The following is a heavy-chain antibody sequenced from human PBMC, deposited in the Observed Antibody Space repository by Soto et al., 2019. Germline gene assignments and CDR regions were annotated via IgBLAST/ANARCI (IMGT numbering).Heavy chain of an antibody. CDR3: ARDVGDIVLVPSAHLAY. CDR1: GFTFSSYA. CDR2: ISYDGSNK. V-gene: IGHV3-30-3*01. D-gene: IGHD2-2*01. Sequence: QVQLVESGGGVVQPGRSLRLSCAASGFTFSSYAMHWVRQAPGKGLEWVAVISYDGSNKYYADSVKGRFTISRDNSKNTLYLQMNSLRAEDTAVYYCARDVGDIVLVPSAHLAYWGQGTLVTVSS. J-gene: IGHJ4*02.